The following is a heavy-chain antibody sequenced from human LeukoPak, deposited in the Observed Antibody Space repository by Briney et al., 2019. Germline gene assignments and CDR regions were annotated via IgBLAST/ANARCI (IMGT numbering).Heavy chain of an antibody. CDR1: RFTFSTYE. J-gene: IGHJ4*02. V-gene: IGHV3-48*03. CDR3: ARGRRWLQPLDY. D-gene: IGHD5-24*01. CDR2: ISSSGSTI. Sequence: PGGSLRLSCGASRFTFSTYEMNWVRQAPGKGLEWVSYISSSGSTIYYADSVKGRFTISRDNAKQSLFLQMNSLRVEDLGVYYCARGRRWLQPLDYWGQGTLVTVSS.